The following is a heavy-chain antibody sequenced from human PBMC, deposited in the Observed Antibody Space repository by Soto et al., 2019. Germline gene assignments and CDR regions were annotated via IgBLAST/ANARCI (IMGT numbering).Heavy chain of an antibody. Sequence: ASVTVSCKVSGYTLTELSMHWVRQAPGKGLEWMGGFDPEDGETIYAQKFQGRVTMTEDTSTDTAYMELSSLRSEDTAVYYCATSLLGVPAAVNWFDPWGQGTLVTSP. CDR2: FDPEDGET. V-gene: IGHV1-24*01. CDR3: ATSLLGVPAAVNWFDP. D-gene: IGHD2-2*01. J-gene: IGHJ5*02. CDR1: GYTLTELS.